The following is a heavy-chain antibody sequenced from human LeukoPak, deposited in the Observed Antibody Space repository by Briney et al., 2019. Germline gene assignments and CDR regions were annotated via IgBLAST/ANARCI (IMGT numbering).Heavy chain of an antibody. CDR2: IYPGDSDT. CDR1: GYSFTSYW. CDR3: ARRSSGYSNWFDP. V-gene: IGHV5-51*01. Sequence: GESLKISCKGSGYSFTSYWIAWVRQMPGKGLEWMGIIYPGDSDTRYSPSFQGQVTISADKSISTAYLQWSSLRASDTAMYYCARRSSGYSNWFDPWGQGTLVTVSS. J-gene: IGHJ5*02. D-gene: IGHD6-19*01.